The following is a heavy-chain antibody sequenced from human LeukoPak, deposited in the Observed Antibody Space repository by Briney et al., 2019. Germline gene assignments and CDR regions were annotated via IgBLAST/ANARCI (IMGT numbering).Heavy chain of an antibody. V-gene: IGHV4-34*01. CDR1: GGSFSGSY. D-gene: IGHD3-16*02. CDR3: ARALPHPRGMDV. CDR2: INHSGST. Sequence: PSGTLSLTCAVYGGSFSGSYWSWIRQPPGKGLEWIGEINHSGSTNYNPSLKSRVTISVDTSKNQFSLKLSSVTAADTAVYYCARALPHPRGMDVWGQGTTVTVSS. J-gene: IGHJ6*02.